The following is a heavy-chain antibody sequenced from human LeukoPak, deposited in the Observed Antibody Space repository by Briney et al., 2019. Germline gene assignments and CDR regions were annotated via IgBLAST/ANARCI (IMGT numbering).Heavy chain of an antibody. CDR1: GGSFSGYY. CDR3: ARVGGSYRGGMDV. D-gene: IGHD1-26*01. Sequence: PSETLSLTCAVYGGSFSGYYWSWIRQPPGKGLEWIGEINHSGSTNYNPSLKSRVTISVDTSKNQFSLKLSSVTAADTAVYYCARVGGSYRGGMDVWGQGTTVTVSS. J-gene: IGHJ6*02. CDR2: INHSGST. V-gene: IGHV4-34*01.